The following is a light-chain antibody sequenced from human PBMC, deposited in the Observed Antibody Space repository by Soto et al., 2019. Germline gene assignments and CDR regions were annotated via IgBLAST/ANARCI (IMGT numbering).Light chain of an antibody. CDR2: WAS. Sequence: DVVLTQSPDSLPVSLGERATINCKSSQSLLYSSNNKNYLAWYQQNPGQPPKLLIYWASTRESGVPDRFSGSGSGTDFTLTISGMQPEDVALYYCQQYYNTPYTFGQGTKVDIK. CDR1: QSLLYSSNNKNY. CDR3: QQYYNTPYT. J-gene: IGKJ2*01. V-gene: IGKV4-1*01.